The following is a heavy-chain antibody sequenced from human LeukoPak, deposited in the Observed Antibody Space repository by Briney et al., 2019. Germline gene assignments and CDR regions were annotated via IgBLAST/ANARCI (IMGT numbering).Heavy chain of an antibody. V-gene: IGHV3-48*03. CDR2: IANTGDTR. Sequence: PGGSLRLSCAASGFTFSNYEMNWVRQAPGKGLQWVSYIANTGDTRNYADSVKGRFTVSRDNAKNSLYLQMNSLRAEDTAVYYCAKDPRSGIVVVPAAINWGQGTLVTVSS. CDR1: GFTFSNYE. D-gene: IGHD2-2*02. J-gene: IGHJ4*02. CDR3: AKDPRSGIVVVPAAIN.